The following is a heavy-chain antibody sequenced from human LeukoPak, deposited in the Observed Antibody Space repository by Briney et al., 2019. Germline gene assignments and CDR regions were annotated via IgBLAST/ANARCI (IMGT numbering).Heavy chain of an antibody. Sequence: PGGSLRLSCAASGFTFSSYWMSWVRQAPGKGLEWVANIKQDGSEKYYVDSVKGRFTISRDNAKNSLYLQMNSLRAEDTAVYYCARDSDPTGFDAFDIWGQGTMVTVSS. CDR3: ARDSDPTGFDAFDI. D-gene: IGHD1-1*01. CDR2: IKQDGSEK. V-gene: IGHV3-7*01. CDR1: GFTFSSYW. J-gene: IGHJ3*02.